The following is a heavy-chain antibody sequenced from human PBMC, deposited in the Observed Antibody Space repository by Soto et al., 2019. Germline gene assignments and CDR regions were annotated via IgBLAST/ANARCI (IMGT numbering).Heavy chain of an antibody. Sequence: QVQLQESGPGLVKPSETLSLTCTVSGGSISSYYWSWIRQPPGKGLEWIGYIYYSGSTNYNPSLQSRVTIAVDTSKNQFSLKLSSVTAADTAVYYCARGGDTVTTPYYYYYGMDVWGQGTTVTVSS. J-gene: IGHJ6*02. CDR1: GGSISSYY. CDR3: ARGGDTVTTPYYYYYGMDV. CDR2: IYYSGST. D-gene: IGHD4-17*01. V-gene: IGHV4-59*01.